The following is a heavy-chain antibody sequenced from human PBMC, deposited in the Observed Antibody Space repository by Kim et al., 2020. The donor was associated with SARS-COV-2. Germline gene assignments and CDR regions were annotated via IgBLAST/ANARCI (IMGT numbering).Heavy chain of an antibody. J-gene: IGHJ4*02. Sequence: GGSLRLSCAASGFTFSSYEMNWVRQAPGKGREWVSYISGSGTTIDYADSVRGRFTISRDNDKNSLDLQMNSLRAEDTAVDYFARGPNDSPFDDWCQGTL. D-gene: IGHD1-1*01. V-gene: IGHV3-48*03. CDR2: ISGSGTTI. CDR1: GFTFSSYE. CDR3: ARGPNDSPFDD.